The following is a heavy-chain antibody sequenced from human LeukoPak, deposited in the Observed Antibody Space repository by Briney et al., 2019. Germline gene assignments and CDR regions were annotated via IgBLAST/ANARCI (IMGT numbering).Heavy chain of an antibody. CDR2: IYHSGST. CDR1: GGSFSGYY. CDR3: AGARNVDTAMALLFDY. J-gene: IGHJ4*02. Sequence: SETLSLTCAVYGGSFSGYYWSWIRQPPGKGLEWIGYIYHSGSTYYNPSLKGRVTISVDRSKNQFSLKLSSVTAADTAVYYCAGARNVDTAMALLFDYWGQGTLVNVSS. D-gene: IGHD5-18*01. V-gene: IGHV4-34*01.